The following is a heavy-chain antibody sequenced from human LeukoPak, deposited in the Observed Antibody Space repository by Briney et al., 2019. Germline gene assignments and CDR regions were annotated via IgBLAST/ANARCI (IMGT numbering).Heavy chain of an antibody. Sequence: PSETLSLTCTVSGGSISSYYWSWIRQPPGKGLKWIGYIYYSGSTNYNPSLKSRVTISVDTSKNQFSLKLSSVTAADTAVYYCARGHPGGYCSGGSCYSRNWFDPWGQGTLVTVSS. D-gene: IGHD2-15*01. V-gene: IGHV4-59*01. CDR3: ARGHPGGYCSGGSCYSRNWFDP. CDR2: IYYSGST. J-gene: IGHJ5*02. CDR1: GGSISSYY.